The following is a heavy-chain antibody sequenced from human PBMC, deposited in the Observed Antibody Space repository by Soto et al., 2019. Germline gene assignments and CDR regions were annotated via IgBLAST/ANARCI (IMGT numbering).Heavy chain of an antibody. CDR1: GGTSSS. CDR3: ARGGGLYYIDY. CDR2: IITTLGEA. Sequence: QVQPVQSGAEVKKPGSSVKVSCKASGGTSSSISWVRQAPGQGLEWMGRIITTLGEATYAQKFQGRVKITADRSTNTAYMDLASLRFEDTGVYFCARGGGLYYIDYWGQGTLVTVSS. D-gene: IGHD3-16*01. V-gene: IGHV1-69*08. J-gene: IGHJ4*02.